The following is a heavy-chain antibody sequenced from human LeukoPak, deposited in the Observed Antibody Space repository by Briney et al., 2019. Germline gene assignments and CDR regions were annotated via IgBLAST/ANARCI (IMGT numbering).Heavy chain of an antibody. CDR1: GGSISSYY. CDR3: AREYSGYDFVDSNWFDP. Sequence: SETLSLTCTASGGSISSYYWSWIRQPAGKGLEWIGRIYTSGSTNYNPSLKSRVTMSVDTSKNQFSLKLSSVTAADTAVYYCAREYSGYDFVDSNWFDPWGQGTLVTVSS. V-gene: IGHV4-4*07. D-gene: IGHD5-12*01. J-gene: IGHJ5*02. CDR2: IYTSGST.